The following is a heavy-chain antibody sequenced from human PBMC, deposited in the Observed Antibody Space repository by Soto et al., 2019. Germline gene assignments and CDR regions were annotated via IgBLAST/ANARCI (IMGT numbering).Heavy chain of an antibody. Sequence: GGSLRLSCAASGFTFNSYGMHWVRQAPGKGLEWVVVISFDGRNTYYADSVKGRFTISRDNSKNTLYLQMNSLRAEDTAVYYCARHITMDPLLVYWGQGTLVTVSS. D-gene: IGHD3-10*01. CDR1: GFTFNSYG. J-gene: IGHJ4*02. CDR2: ISFDGRNT. V-gene: IGHV3-30*03. CDR3: ARHITMDPLLVY.